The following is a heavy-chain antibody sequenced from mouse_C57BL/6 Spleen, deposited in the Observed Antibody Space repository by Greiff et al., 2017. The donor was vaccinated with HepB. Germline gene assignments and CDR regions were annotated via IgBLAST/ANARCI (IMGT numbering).Heavy chain of an antibody. J-gene: IGHJ4*01. Sequence: VQLQQPGAELVRPGSSVKLSCKASGYTFTSYWMHWVKQRPIQGLEWIGNIDPSDSETHYNQKFKDKATLTVDKSSSTAYMQLSSLTSEDSAVYYCARFDYDGYAMDYWGQGTSVTVSS. CDR2: IDPSDSET. CDR3: ARFDYDGYAMDY. CDR1: GYTFTSYW. D-gene: IGHD2-4*01. V-gene: IGHV1-52*01.